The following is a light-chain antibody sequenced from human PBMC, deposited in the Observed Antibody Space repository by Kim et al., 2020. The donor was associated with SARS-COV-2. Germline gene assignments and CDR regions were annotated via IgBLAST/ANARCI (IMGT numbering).Light chain of an antibody. Sequence: SGRITSSCRAGKSVSSNVAWYQQTHGQAPRLLIYGTATSATDTPDRFSGSGYGTEFTLTISSLQSEDFDVYYCLRYNNWPPAYTFGRGTKLEI. J-gene: IGKJ2*01. CDR2: GTA. V-gene: IGKV3-15*01. CDR3: LRYNNWPPAYT. CDR1: KSVSSN.